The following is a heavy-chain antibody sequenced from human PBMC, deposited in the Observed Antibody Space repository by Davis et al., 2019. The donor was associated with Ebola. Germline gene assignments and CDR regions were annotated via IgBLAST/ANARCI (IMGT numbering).Heavy chain of an antibody. CDR2: IYYSGST. CDR3: ARDATVHPHYYYYGMDV. V-gene: IGHV4-31*03. J-gene: IGHJ6*04. CDR1: GCPISSGGYY. Sequence: PSETLSLTCTVSGCPISSGGYYWSWIRQHPGKGLEWIGYIYYSGSTYYNPSLKSRVTISVDTSKNQFSLKLSSVTAADTAVYYCARDATVHPHYYYYGMDVWGKGTTVTVSS. D-gene: IGHD4-17*01.